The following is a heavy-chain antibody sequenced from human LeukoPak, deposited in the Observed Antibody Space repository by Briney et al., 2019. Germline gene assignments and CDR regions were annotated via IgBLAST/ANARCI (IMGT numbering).Heavy chain of an antibody. V-gene: IGHV3-43*02. J-gene: IGHJ6*01. CDR3: AKDTVGATIDYYYYYGMDV. CDR2: ISGDGGST. Sequence: PGGSQRLSCAPSGFPFDDYATHWARQAPGKRLEWVSFISGDGGSTYYADSVKGRFTISRDNSKNSLYLQMNSLRTEDTALYYCAKDTVGATIDYYYYYGMDVWGQVTTVTVSS. CDR1: GFPFDDYA. D-gene: IGHD1-26*01.